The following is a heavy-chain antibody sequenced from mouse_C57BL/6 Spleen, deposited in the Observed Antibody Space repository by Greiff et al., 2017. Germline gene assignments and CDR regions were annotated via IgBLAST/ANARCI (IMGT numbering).Heavy chain of an antibody. Sequence: QVNVKQSGAELVKPGASVTISCKASGYAFRSYWLNWVKQRPGMGLAWIGQIYPGDGDPNYNGKFKGKATLTADQSSSTAYMQLSSLTSEDSAVYFCATYDCDGGFAYWGQGTLVTVSA. CDR3: ATYDCDGGFAY. CDR2: IYPGDGDP. V-gene: IGHV1-80*01. J-gene: IGHJ3*01. D-gene: IGHD2-4*01. CDR1: GYAFRSYW.